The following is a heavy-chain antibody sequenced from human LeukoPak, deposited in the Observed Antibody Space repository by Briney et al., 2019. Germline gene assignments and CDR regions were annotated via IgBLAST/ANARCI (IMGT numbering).Heavy chain of an antibody. D-gene: IGHD6-19*01. J-gene: IGHJ4*02. V-gene: IGHV3-66*01. CDR3: QTIAVAGTGNDY. CDR2: IYSGGST. CDR1: GFTVSSNY. Sequence: GGSLRLSCAASGFTVSSNYMSWVRQAPGKGLEWVSVIYSGGSTYYADSVKGRFTISRDNSKNTLYLQMNSLRAEDTAVYYCQTIAVAGTGNDYWGQGTLVTVSS.